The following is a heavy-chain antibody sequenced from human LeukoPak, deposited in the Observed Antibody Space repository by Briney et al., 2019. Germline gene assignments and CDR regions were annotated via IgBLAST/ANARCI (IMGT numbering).Heavy chain of an antibody. CDR2: FDPEDGET. Sequence: ASVKVSCKVSGYTLTESSMHWVRQAPGKGLEWMGGFDPEDGETIYAQKFQGRVTMTEDTSTDTAYMELSSLRSEDTAVYYCATLIRYCSSTSCYTLDYWGQGTLVTVSS. V-gene: IGHV1-24*01. CDR1: GYTLTESS. D-gene: IGHD2-2*02. J-gene: IGHJ4*02. CDR3: ATLIRYCSSTSCYTLDY.